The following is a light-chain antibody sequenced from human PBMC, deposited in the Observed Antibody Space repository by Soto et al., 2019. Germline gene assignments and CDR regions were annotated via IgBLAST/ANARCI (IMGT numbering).Light chain of an antibody. CDR3: AAWDDSLNGPV. CDR2: EVS. CDR1: SSDVSGYDY. V-gene: IGLV2-14*01. Sequence: QSALTQPASVSGSPGQSITISCTGTSSDVSGYDYVSWYQQHPGKAPKLMIYEVSNRPSGVSNRFSGSKSGNTASLTISGLQAEDEADYYCAAWDDSLNGPVFGGGTKLTVL. J-gene: IGLJ2*01.